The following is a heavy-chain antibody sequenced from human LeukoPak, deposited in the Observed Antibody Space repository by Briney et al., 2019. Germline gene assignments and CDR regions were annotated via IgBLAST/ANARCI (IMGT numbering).Heavy chain of an antibody. CDR1: GFTFSSYE. Sequence: GGSLRLSCAASGFTFSSYEMNWVRQAPGKGLEWVSYISGSGGGIYYADSVKGRFTMSRDNARNSLYLQMSSLRAEDTAVYYCARMPLAAPYNDCWGQGTLVTVSS. D-gene: IGHD6-19*01. V-gene: IGHV3-48*03. J-gene: IGHJ4*02. CDR2: ISGSGGGI. CDR3: ARMPLAAPYNDC.